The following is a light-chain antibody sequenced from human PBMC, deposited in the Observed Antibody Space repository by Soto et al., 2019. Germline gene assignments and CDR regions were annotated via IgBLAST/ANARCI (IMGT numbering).Light chain of an antibody. J-gene: IGKJ1*01. CDR2: ETS. V-gene: IGKV3-20*01. CDR1: QSVYSDY. Sequence: IVLTQSPGSLSLSPGDRATLSCRASQSVYSDYVAWYQKKPGQAPKILIYETSSRATGIPDGFSGSGSGTGYTLSIGSLLPGDFACDYCQQYVSPSPWTFGRGTDVDMK. CDR3: QQYVSPSPWT.